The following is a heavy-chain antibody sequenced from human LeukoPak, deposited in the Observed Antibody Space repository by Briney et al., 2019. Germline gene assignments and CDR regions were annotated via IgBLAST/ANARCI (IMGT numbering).Heavy chain of an antibody. CDR2: MNPNSGNT. Sequence: ASVKVSCKASGYTFTSYDFNWVRQATGQGLEWMGWMNPNSGNTGYAQKFQGRVTMTRNTSISTAYMELSSLRSEDTAVYYCARERELLRGSFDYWGQGTLVTVSS. CDR1: GYTFTSYD. J-gene: IGHJ4*02. CDR3: ARERELLRGSFDY. V-gene: IGHV1-8*01. D-gene: IGHD1-26*01.